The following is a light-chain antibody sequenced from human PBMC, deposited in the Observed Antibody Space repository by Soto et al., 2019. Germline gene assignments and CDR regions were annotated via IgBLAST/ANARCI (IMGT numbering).Light chain of an antibody. CDR2: KAS. CDR1: QSISSW. V-gene: IGKV1-5*03. Sequence: DIQMTQSPSTLSASVGDRVTISCRASQSISSWLAWYQQKPGKAPKHLIYKASSLESGVPSRFSGSGSGTEFTLTISSLQPDDFATYYCLQYNTYSYTFGQGTKLEIK. CDR3: LQYNTYSYT. J-gene: IGKJ2*01.